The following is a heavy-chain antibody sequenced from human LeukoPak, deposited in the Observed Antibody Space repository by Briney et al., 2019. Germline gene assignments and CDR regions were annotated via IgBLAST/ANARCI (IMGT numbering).Heavy chain of an antibody. CDR1: GYTFTSYD. D-gene: IGHD6-25*01. J-gene: IGHJ5*02. CDR3: ARMQRLGLEGDWFDP. V-gene: IGHV1-8*01. Sequence: SVTVSCKASGYTFTSYDINWVRQAAGQGLEWMGWMNPNRGNTAYAQKFQGRVTMTKNTSISTAYMELSSLRSEDTAVNYWARMQRLGLEGDWFDPWGQGTLVTVPS. CDR2: MNPNRGNT.